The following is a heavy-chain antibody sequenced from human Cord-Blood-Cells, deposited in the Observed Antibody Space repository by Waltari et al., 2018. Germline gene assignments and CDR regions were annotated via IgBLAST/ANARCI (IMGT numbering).Heavy chain of an antibody. V-gene: IGHV4-34*01. D-gene: IGHD4-17*01. Sequence: QVQLQQWGAGLLKPSETLSLTCAVYGGSFSGYSWSWIRPPPGKGLEWIGEINHSGSTNYNPSLKSRVTISVDTSKNQFSLKLSSVTAADTAVYYCAREKGLDYGDYYFDYWGQGTLVTVSS. J-gene: IGHJ4*02. CDR2: INHSGST. CDR3: AREKGLDYGDYYFDY. CDR1: GGSFSGYS.